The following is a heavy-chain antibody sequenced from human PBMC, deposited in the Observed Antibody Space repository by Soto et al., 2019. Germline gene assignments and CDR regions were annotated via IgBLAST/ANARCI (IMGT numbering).Heavy chain of an antibody. V-gene: IGHV1-69*02. Sequence: VQLVQSGAEVKKPGSSVKVSCKASGGTFSSYISWVRQAPGQGLEWMGRIIPSLGIANYAQKFQGRVTITAHKSTSTAYIELSSLRSEDTAVYYCARLLYYDSSGYPVDYWGQGTLVTVSS. J-gene: IGHJ4*02. CDR1: GGTFSSY. D-gene: IGHD3-22*01. CDR3: ARLLYYDSSGYPVDY. CDR2: IIPSLGIA.